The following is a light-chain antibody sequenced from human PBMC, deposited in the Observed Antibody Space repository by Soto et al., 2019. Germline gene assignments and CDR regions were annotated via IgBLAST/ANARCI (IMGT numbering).Light chain of an antibody. CDR1: QDIRTE. Sequence: AIQMTQSPSSLSASVGDRVTITYRASQDIRTELGWYQQRPGEAPKLLIYASSNLQSGVPSRFSGSGSGTDFTLTINSLQPEDFATYYCLQDFKYPRTFGQGTKVEI. CDR3: LQDFKYPRT. V-gene: IGKV1-6*01. J-gene: IGKJ1*01. CDR2: ASS.